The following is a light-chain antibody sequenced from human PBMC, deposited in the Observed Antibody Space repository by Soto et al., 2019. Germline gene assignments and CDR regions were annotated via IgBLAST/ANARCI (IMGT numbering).Light chain of an antibody. CDR2: DAS. CDR1: QSVSSY. J-gene: IGKJ4*01. CDR3: QQRTNWPQLT. Sequence: IVLTQSPATLSLSPGERATLACRASQSVSSYLNYYQQKPVQAPRLRIYDASNRATGLPARFSGSGSATDFTLNISSLEPADFAVYDGQQRTNWPQLTFGGGTKVDIK. V-gene: IGKV3-11*01.